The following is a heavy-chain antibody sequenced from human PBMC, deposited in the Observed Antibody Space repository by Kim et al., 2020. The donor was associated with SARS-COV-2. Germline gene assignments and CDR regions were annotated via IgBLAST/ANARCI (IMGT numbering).Heavy chain of an antibody. Sequence: GHAASVKGRFTTSRDNAKNTLFRQMNSLRAEDTAVYDCVTTYSSGMDVWGQGTTVTVSS. J-gene: IGHJ6*02. V-gene: IGHV3-74*01. D-gene: IGHD4-4*01. CDR3: VTTYSSGMDV.